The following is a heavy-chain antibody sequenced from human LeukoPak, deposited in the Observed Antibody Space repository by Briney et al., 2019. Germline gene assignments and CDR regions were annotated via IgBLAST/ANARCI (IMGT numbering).Heavy chain of an antibody. CDR3: ARGYSSSWYFNWFDP. V-gene: IGHV4-38-2*02. D-gene: IGHD6-13*01. J-gene: IGHJ5*02. Sequence: SETLSLTCTVSGYSISSSYFWGWIRQPPGKGLEWIGSIYHSGTTYYNPSLKSRVTISVDTSKNQFSLKLTSVTAADTAVYYCARGYSSSWYFNWFDPWGQGTLVTVSS. CDR2: IYHSGTT. CDR1: GYSISSSYF.